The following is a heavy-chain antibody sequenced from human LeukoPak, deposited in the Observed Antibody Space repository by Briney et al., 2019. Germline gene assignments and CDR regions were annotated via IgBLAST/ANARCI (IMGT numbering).Heavy chain of an antibody. D-gene: IGHD6-13*01. CDR3: ARTIPGIAAFNWFDP. CDR1: GYTFTSYG. Sequence: ASVKVSCKASGYTFTSYGISWVRQAPGQGLEWMGWISAYNGNTNYAQKLQGRVTMTTDTSTSTAYMELRSLRSDDTAVYYCARTIPGIAAFNWFDPWGQGTLSPSPQ. CDR2: ISAYNGNT. J-gene: IGHJ5*02. V-gene: IGHV1-18*01.